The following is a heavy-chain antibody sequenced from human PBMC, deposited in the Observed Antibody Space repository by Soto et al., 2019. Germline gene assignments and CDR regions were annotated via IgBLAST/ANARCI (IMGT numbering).Heavy chain of an antibody. CDR3: ARSLAYCGGDCYPDAFDI. CDR2: TYYRSKWYN. J-gene: IGHJ3*02. CDR1: GDSVSSNSAA. V-gene: IGHV6-1*01. Sequence: SQTLSLTCAISGDSVSSNSAAWNWIRQSPSRGLEWLGRTYYRSKWYNDYAVSVKSRITINPDTSKNQFSLQLNSVTPEDTAVYYCARSLAYCGGDCYPDAFDIWGQGTMVTVSS. D-gene: IGHD2-21*01.